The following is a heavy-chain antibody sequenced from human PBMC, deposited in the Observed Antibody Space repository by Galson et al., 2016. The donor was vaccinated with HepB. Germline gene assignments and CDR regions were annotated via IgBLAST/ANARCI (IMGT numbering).Heavy chain of an antibody. CDR3: ARDPRSELVPNS. D-gene: IGHD3-3*02. CDR1: GGSISSSRYY. CDR2: IFHSGTT. V-gene: IGHV4-39*07. J-gene: IGHJ4*02. Sequence: SETLSLTCSVSGGSISSSRYYWGWIRQPPGKGLEWIGSIFHSGTTYYSPSLRGRVTMSLDRPKNQFSLNLISVTAADTAIYFCARDPRSELVPNSWGQGTLVTVSS.